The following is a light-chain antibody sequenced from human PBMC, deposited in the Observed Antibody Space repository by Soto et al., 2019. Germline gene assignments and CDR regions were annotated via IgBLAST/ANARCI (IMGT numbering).Light chain of an antibody. CDR2: DAS. V-gene: IGKV1-5*01. CDR3: QQYDSYSPGT. Sequence: DIQITQSPSSLSASVGDRVTITCQASQNINNYLNWYHQKPGKAPKLLIYDASNLESGVPSRFSGSGSGTEFTLTINSLQPDDFATYYCQQYDSYSPGTFGQGTKVDI. J-gene: IGKJ1*01. CDR1: QNINNY.